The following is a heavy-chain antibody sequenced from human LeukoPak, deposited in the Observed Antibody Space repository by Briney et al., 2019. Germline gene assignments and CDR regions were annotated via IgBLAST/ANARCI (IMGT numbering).Heavy chain of an antibody. J-gene: IGHJ6*02. V-gene: IGHV3-48*04. D-gene: IGHD5-18*01. CDR3: ARDTAMVTLPYYYYGMDV. Sequence: GGSLRLSCAASGFTFSSYSMNWVRQSPGKGLEWVSYISSSSSTIYYADSVKGGFTISRDNAKNSLYLQMNSLRAEDTAVYYCARDTAMVTLPYYYYGMDVWGQGTTVTVSS. CDR2: ISSSSSTI. CDR1: GFTFSSYS.